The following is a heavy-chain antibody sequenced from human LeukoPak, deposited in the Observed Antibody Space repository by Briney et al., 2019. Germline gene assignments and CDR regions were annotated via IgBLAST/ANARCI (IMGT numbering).Heavy chain of an antibody. D-gene: IGHD4-17*01. V-gene: IGHV1-2*06. CDR1: GYTFTGYF. CDR2: INSNTGGT. CDR3: ARGQPYGDYNWFDL. J-gene: IGHJ5*02. Sequence: ASVKVSCKASGYTFTGYFMHWVRQAPGQGLEWMGRINSNTGGTTYAQKFQGRVTMTRDTSITTAHMELGRLKSDDTAVYYCARGQPYGDYNWFDLWGQGALVTVSS.